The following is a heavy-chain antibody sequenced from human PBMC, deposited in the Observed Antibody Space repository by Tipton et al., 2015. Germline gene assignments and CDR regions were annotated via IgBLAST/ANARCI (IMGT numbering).Heavy chain of an antibody. V-gene: IGHV3-23*01. CDR3: AKHGPPLRFLEWLPEYFDY. CDR1: GFTFSNRA. CDR2: IIINDGST. Sequence: SLRLSCAASGFTFSNRAMSWVRQAPGKGLQWVSSIIINDGSTYYTDSVKGRFTISRDNSKNTLFLQMNSLRAEDAAIYYCAKHGPPLRFLEWLPEYFDYWGQGTLVTVSS. J-gene: IGHJ4*02. D-gene: IGHD3-3*01.